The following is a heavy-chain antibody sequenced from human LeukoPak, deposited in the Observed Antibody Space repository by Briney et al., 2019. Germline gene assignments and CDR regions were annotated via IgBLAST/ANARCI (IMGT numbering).Heavy chain of an antibody. Sequence: PGGSLRLSCAASGFTFNTYGMSWVREAPGKGVEWVSGISGSGGATYYADSVKGRFTISRDDPHNTRYLQMISLRAEDTAVYFCARGGVDYYASGTYYLMYYFDYWGQGALVTVSS. V-gene: IGHV3-23*01. CDR3: ARGGVDYYASGTYYLMYYFDY. CDR1: GFTFNTYG. CDR2: ISGSGGAT. D-gene: IGHD3-10*01. J-gene: IGHJ4*02.